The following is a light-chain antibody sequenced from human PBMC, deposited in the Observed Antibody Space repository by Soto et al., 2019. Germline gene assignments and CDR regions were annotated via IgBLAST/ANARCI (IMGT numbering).Light chain of an antibody. CDR1: QGIRNK. Sequence: AIQMTQSPSSLSASVGDRVTITCRASQGIRNKLGWYQQKPGKAPKLLITAVSNLQSGVPSRFSGSGSGTNFTLIISSLQPEDFAIYSCLQDYNFPWTFGQGTKVEIK. J-gene: IGKJ1*01. V-gene: IGKV1-6*01. CDR3: LQDYNFPWT. CDR2: AVS.